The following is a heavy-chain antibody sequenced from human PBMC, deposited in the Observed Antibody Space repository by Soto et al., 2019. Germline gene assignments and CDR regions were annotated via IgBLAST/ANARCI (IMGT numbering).Heavy chain of an antibody. V-gene: IGHV3-23*01. J-gene: IGHJ6*03. Sequence: EVQLLESGGGLVQPGGSLRLSCAASGFTFSSYAMSWVRQAPGKGLEWVSAISGSGGSTYYADSVKGRFTISRDNSKNTLYLQMNSLRAEDTAVYYCARGVRSSGSYYNVPYMDVWGKGTTVTVSS. CDR1: GFTFSSYA. D-gene: IGHD3-10*01. CDR2: ISGSGGST. CDR3: ARGVRSSGSYYNVPYMDV.